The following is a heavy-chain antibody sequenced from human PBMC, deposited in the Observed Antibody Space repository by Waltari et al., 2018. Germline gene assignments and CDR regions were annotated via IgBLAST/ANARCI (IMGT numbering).Heavy chain of an antibody. J-gene: IGHJ4*02. CDR1: GGSFSGNY. CDR3: ARGDTKSDY. V-gene: IGHV4-59*12. D-gene: IGHD2-2*01. CDR2: ISGGIGTT. Sequence: QVQLQESGPGLVKPSETLPLTCVVSGGSFSGNYWAWIRQPPGKGLEWIGYISGGIGTTDYNPSLMRRVTISRDTSKTQFSLNLTSVTAADTAIYYCARGDTKSDYWVRGLLVTVSS.